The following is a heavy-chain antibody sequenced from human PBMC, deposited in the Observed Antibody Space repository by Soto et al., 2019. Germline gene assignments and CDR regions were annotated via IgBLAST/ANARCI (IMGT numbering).Heavy chain of an antibody. CDR2: MYNTGST. J-gene: IGHJ6*02. V-gene: IGHV4-59*01. CDR3: ARDLWGYCGADCYPLDV. Sequence: QVRLQESGPGLVKPSETLSLTCTVSGGSISSYYWSWIRQPPGKGLEWIGYMYNTGSTIYNPSLNSRVTISVDTSKNQFSLKLNSVTAADTAGYYCARDLWGYCGADCYPLDVWGQGTTVTVSS. CDR1: GGSISSYY. D-gene: IGHD2-21*02.